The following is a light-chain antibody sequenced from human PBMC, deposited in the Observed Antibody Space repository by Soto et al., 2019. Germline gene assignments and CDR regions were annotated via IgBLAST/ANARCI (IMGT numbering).Light chain of an antibody. V-gene: IGLV1-51*01. J-gene: IGLJ3*02. CDR1: SSNIGNNY. CDR3: GTWDSSLSGGV. Sequence: QSVLTQPPSVSAAPGQKVTISCSGSSSNIGNNYVSWYQQLPGTAPKLLIYDNNKRPSGIPDRFSGSKSGTSATLGITGLQPGVEADYYCGTWDSSLSGGVFGEGTKLTVL. CDR2: DNN.